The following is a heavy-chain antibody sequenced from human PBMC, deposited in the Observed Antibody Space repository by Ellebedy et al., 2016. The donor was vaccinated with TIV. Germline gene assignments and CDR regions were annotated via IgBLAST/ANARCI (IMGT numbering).Heavy chain of an antibody. CDR3: AVVFAGV. V-gene: IGHV1-2*02. Sequence: ASVKVSCXVSGYTLNGNYLHWVRQAPGQGLEWMGWINPKSGGTHYAQTFQGRVTMTWDTSISTGYMELSGLKSDDTAVFYCAVVFAGVWGQGTLVTVSS. CDR1: GYTLNGNY. J-gene: IGHJ4*02. CDR2: INPKSGGT. D-gene: IGHD2-8*01.